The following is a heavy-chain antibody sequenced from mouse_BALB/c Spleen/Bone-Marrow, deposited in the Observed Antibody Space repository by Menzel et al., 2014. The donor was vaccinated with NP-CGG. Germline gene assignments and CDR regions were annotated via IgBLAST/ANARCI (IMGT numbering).Heavy chain of an antibody. D-gene: IGHD3-3*01. CDR3: ARGTNY. CDR2: IYPGDGDT. J-gene: IGHJ2*01. Sequence: VKLMESGAELARPGASVKLSCKASGYTFTNYWMQWVKRRPGQGLEWIGAIYPGDGDTRYTQRFKDKATLTADNSSTTAYMQLSNLASDDSAVYYCARGTNYWGQGTTLTVSS. V-gene: IGHV1-87*01. CDR1: GYTFTNYW.